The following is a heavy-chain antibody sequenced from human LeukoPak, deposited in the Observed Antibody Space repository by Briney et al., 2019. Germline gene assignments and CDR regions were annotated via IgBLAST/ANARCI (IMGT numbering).Heavy chain of an antibody. CDR1: GYTFSGYY. Sequence: ASVKVSCKASGYTFSGYYMHWVRQAPGQGLEWMGWINPNSGGTNYAQKFQGRVTMTRDTSISTAYMELSRLRSDDTAVYYCARVGNGYSFGGWYFDYWGQGTLVTVSS. D-gene: IGHD5-24*01. CDR2: INPNSGGT. J-gene: IGHJ4*02. CDR3: ARVGNGYSFGGWYFDY. V-gene: IGHV1-2*02.